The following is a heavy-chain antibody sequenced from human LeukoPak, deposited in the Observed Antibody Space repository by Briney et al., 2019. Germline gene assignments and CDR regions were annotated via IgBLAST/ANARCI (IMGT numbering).Heavy chain of an antibody. D-gene: IGHD3-10*01. CDR2: INPNGGGT. Sequence: ASVKVSCKASGYTFTGYQMHWVRQAPGQGLEWMGRINPNGGGTNYAQKFQGRVTMTRDTSVSTAYMELSRLTSDDTAIYYCALLLWFGEFPFDHWGEGTLVTVSS. CDR1: GYTFTGYQ. J-gene: IGHJ4*02. V-gene: IGHV1-2*06. CDR3: ALLLWFGEFPFDH.